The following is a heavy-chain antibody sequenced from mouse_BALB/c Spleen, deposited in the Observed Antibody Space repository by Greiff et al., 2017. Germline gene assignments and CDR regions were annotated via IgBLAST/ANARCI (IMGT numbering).Heavy chain of an antibody. Sequence: EVQLQQSGPSLVKPSQTLSLTCSVTGDSITSGYWNWIRKFPGNKLEYMGYISYSGSTYYNPSLKSRISITRDTSKNQYYLQLNSVTTEDTATYYCARFVHYYGSSYDAMDYWGQGTSVTVSS. CDR1: GDSITSGY. D-gene: IGHD1-1*01. CDR2: ISYSGST. J-gene: IGHJ4*01. V-gene: IGHV3-8*02. CDR3: ARFVHYYGSSYDAMDY.